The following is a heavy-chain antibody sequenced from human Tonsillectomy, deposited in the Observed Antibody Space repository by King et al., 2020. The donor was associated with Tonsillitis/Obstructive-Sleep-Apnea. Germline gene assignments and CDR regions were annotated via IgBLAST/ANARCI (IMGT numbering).Heavy chain of an antibody. Sequence: VQLVESGGGLVQPGGSLRLSCAASGFTFSNYEMNWVRQAPGKGLEWVSFISSSGKTIYYADSVKGRFTISRDNAKTSLYLQMNSLRAEDTAIYYCASRPPPYHGPYDSWGQGTLVTVSS. CDR2: ISSSGKTI. J-gene: IGHJ4*02. V-gene: IGHV3-48*03. CDR1: GFTFSNYE. D-gene: IGHD3-16*01. CDR3: ASRPPPYHGPYDS.